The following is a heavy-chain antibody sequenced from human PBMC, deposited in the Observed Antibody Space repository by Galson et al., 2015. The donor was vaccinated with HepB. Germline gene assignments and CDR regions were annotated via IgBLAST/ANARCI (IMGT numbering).Heavy chain of an antibody. D-gene: IGHD6-19*01. CDR3: ARGSYSSGWYSLLLSEDHYYYYMDV. J-gene: IGHJ6*03. CDR1: GYTFTSYD. V-gene: IGHV1-8*01. CDR2: VNPNSGNT. Sequence: SVKVSCKASGYTFTSYDINWVRQATGQGLEWMGWVNPNSGNTGYAQKFQGRVTMTRNTSISTAYMELSSLRSEDTAVYYCARGSYSSGWYSLLLSEDHYYYYMDVWGKGTTVTVSS.